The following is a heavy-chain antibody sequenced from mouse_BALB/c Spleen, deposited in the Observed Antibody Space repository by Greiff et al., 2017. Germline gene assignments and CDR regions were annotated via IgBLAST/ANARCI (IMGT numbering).Heavy chain of an antibody. J-gene: IGHJ4*01. CDR3: ARRRGSMDY. V-gene: IGHV5-9-3*01. Sequence: EVKLMESGGGLVKPGGSLKLSCAASGFTFSSYAMSWVRQSPEKRLEWVAEISSGGSYTYYPDSVKGRFTISRDNAKNTLYLQMSSLRSEDTAMYYCARRRGSMDYWGQGTSVTVSS. CDR1: GFTFSSYA. CDR2: ISSGGSYT.